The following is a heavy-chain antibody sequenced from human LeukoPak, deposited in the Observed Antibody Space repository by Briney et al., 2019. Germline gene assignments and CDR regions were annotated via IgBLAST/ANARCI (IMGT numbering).Heavy chain of an antibody. J-gene: IGHJ4*02. CDR2: TSSSGTTK. CDR1: GFTFSSYE. D-gene: IGHD5-24*01. Sequence: GGSLRLSCAASGFTFSSYEMNWVRQAPGKGLEWVSYTSSSGTTKYYADSVKGRFTISRDNAKNSLYLQMNSLRAEDTAVYYCASLSRDGSLDYWGQGTLVTVSS. CDR3: ASLSRDGSLDY. V-gene: IGHV3-48*03.